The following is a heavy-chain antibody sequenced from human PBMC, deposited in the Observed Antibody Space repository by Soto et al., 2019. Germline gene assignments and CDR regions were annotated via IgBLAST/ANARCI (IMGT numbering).Heavy chain of an antibody. Sequence: QVQLQESGPGLVKPSGTLSLTCAVSGDSVSSNYYWCWVRQSPGKGLEWIGEIYPSGTTNYNPSLKSRVTISPDKSNNQFSLNLISVAAADPAVYFCARSAGWYAIHSWGPGTLVTVSS. CDR2: IYPSGTT. D-gene: IGHD6-19*01. CDR1: GDSVSSNYY. CDR3: ARSAGWYAIHS. V-gene: IGHV4-4*02. J-gene: IGHJ4*02.